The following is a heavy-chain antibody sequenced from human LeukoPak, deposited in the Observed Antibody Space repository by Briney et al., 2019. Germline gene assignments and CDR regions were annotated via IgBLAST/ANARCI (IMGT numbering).Heavy chain of an antibody. Sequence: GGSLRLSCAASGFTFSSYAMSWVRQAPGKGLEWVSVISNSAGSTFYAAPVKGRFTISRDNSKNTLYLQMNSLRAEDTAVYYCAKRASGSGTSLYYFDYWGQGALVTVSS. CDR1: GFTFSSYA. V-gene: IGHV3-23*01. J-gene: IGHJ4*02. CDR2: ISNSAGST. D-gene: IGHD3-10*01. CDR3: AKRASGSGTSLYYFDY.